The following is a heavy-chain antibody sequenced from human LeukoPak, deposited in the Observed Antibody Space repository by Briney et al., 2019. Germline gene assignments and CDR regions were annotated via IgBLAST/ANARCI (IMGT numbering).Heavy chain of an antibody. CDR2: ISSSSYI. Sequence: GGSLRLSCAASGFTFSSYSMNWVRQAPGKGLEWVSSISSSSYIYYADSVKGRFTISRDNAKDSLYLQTNSLRAEDTAVYYCARVAYGDYLNTLDYWGQGTLVTVSS. D-gene: IGHD4-17*01. CDR1: GFTFSSYS. V-gene: IGHV3-21*01. CDR3: ARVAYGDYLNTLDY. J-gene: IGHJ4*02.